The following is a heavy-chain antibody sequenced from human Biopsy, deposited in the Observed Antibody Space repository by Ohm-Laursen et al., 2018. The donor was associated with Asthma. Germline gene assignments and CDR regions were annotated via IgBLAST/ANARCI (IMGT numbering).Heavy chain of an antibody. D-gene: IGHD6-19*01. V-gene: IGHV3-53*01. Sequence: SLRLSCAASGLTFIGHHLFWVRPAPGKGLEWVSVIYSGGTSHTADSVRGRFTISRDFSKNTLHLQMHSLRVEDTAVYYCARGDSSGWAHYYNDSWGQGTLVTVAS. J-gene: IGHJ4*02. CDR1: GLTFIGHH. CDR2: IYSGGTS. CDR3: ARGDSSGWAHYYNDS.